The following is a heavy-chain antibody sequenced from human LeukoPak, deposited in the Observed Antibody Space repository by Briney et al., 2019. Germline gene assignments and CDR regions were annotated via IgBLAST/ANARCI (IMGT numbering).Heavy chain of an antibody. Sequence: SETLSLTCTVSGGSISSGDYYWSWIRQPPGKGLEWIGSIYSSGRTYYNPSLKSRVTISVDTSKNQVSLKLRSVTAADTAVYYCARGDSGWYLGLGFDYWGQGTLVTVSS. V-gene: IGHV4-39*07. CDR3: ARGDSGWYLGLGFDY. J-gene: IGHJ4*02. CDR1: GGSISSGDYY. D-gene: IGHD6-19*01. CDR2: IYSSGRT.